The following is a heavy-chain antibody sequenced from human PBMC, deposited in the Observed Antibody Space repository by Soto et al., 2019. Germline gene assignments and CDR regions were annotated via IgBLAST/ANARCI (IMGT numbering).Heavy chain of an antibody. D-gene: IGHD2-15*01. J-gene: IGHJ6*02. CDR2: IRSKAYGGTT. CDR1: GFTFGDYA. CDR3: TRDRRYCSGGRCYSYYYGMDV. Sequence: GALRVSCTASGFTFGDYAMSWFRQAPGKGLEWVGFIRSKAYGGTTEYAASVKGRFTISRDDSKSIAYLQMNSLKTEDTAVYYCTRDRRYCSGGRCYSYYYGMDVWGQGTTVTVSS. V-gene: IGHV3-49*03.